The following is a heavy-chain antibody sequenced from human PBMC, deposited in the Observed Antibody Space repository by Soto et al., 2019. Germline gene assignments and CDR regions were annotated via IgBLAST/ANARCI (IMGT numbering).Heavy chain of an antibody. CDR2: TYYRSKWYN. Sequence: PSQTLSLTCAISGDSVTSNSAAWDWIRQSPSRGLEWLGKTYYRSKWYNDYAISVKSRITISADTSTNQISLHLNSVTPEDTAVYFCARDFLYDRRSSPFHYSGTGPLLTV. J-gene: IGHJ4*02. CDR1: GDSVTSNSAA. D-gene: IGHD2-8*01. CDR3: ARDFLYDRRSSPFHY. V-gene: IGHV6-1*01.